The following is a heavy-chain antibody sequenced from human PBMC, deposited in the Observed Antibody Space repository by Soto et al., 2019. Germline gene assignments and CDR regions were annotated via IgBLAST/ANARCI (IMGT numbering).Heavy chain of an antibody. V-gene: IGHV3-64*01. CDR3: ARDTKSGSYSLDY. CDR2: ISSNGGST. Sequence: EVQLVESGGGLVQPGGSLRLSCAASEFTFSSYAMHWVRQAPGKGLEYVSAISSNGGSTYYANSVKGRFTISRDNSKNTLYLQMGSLRAEDMAVYYCARDTKSGSYSLDYWGQGTLVTVSS. J-gene: IGHJ4*02. D-gene: IGHD1-26*01. CDR1: EFTFSSYA.